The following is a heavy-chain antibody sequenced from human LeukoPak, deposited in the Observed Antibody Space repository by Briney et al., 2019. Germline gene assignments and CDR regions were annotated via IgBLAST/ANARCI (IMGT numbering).Heavy chain of an antibody. CDR1: GFTFSSYE. CDR3: ARDSQYCSSGSCSPGASDI. Sequence: GGSLRLSCAASGFTFSSYEMNWVRQAPGKGLEWVSYISSSGGTIYYADSVKGRFTISRDNAKNSLYLQMNSLRVEDTAVYYCARDSQYCSSGSCSPGASDIWGQGTMVTVSS. CDR2: ISSSGGTI. J-gene: IGHJ3*02. V-gene: IGHV3-48*03. D-gene: IGHD2-15*01.